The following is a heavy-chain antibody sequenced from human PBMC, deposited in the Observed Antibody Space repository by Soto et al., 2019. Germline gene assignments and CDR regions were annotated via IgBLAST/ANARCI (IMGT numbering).Heavy chain of an antibody. J-gene: IGHJ6*02. Sequence: QVHLVQSGAEVKKPGASVTFPCKASGYTFSNYYMHWVRQAPGQGLEWVGIINPSGSGTTYAQNFQGRVTMTRDTSTSTVYMELNSLRSEDTAVYYCARGPKLTDFGDRGYYGMDVWGHGTTVTVSS. CDR1: GYTFSNYY. CDR3: ARGPKLTDFGDRGYYGMDV. V-gene: IGHV1-46*01. D-gene: IGHD4-17*01. CDR2: INPSGSGT.